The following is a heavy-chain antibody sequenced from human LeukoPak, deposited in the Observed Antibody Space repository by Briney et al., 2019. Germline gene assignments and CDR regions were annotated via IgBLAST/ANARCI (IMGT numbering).Heavy chain of an antibody. CDR3: ARLSIFGVVGFDY. J-gene: IGHJ4*02. Sequence: SGTLSLTCTVSGGSISSSSYYWGWIRQPPGKGLEWIGSIYYSGSTYYNPSLKSRVTISVGTSKNQFSLKLSSVTAADTAVYYCARLSIFGVVGFDYWGQGTLVTVSS. D-gene: IGHD3-3*01. V-gene: IGHV4-39*01. CDR2: IYYSGST. CDR1: GGSISSSSYY.